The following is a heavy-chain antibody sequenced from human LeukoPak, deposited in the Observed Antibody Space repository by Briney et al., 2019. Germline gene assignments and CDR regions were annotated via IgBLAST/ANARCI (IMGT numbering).Heavy chain of an antibody. V-gene: IGHV1-18*01. CDR3: ARDRPVQYPTGLFDY. CDR2: ISAYNGNT. J-gene: IGHJ4*02. Sequence: ASVKVSCKASKYTFTNYDINWVRQAPGQGLEWMGWISAYNGNTNYAQKLQGRVTMTTDTSTSTAYMELRSLRSDDTAVYYCARDRPVQYPTGLFDYWGQGTLVTVSS. CDR1: KYTFTNYD. D-gene: IGHD4-11*01.